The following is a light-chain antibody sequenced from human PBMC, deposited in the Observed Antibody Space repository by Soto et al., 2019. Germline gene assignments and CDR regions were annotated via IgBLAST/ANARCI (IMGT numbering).Light chain of an antibody. CDR3: MQGTHWPWT. CDR2: EVS. CDR1: QSLIHSDGNTY. J-gene: IGKJ1*01. V-gene: IGKV2-30*02. Sequence: DVVMTQSPLSLLVTLGQPASISCRSSQSLIHSDGNTYLSWFQQRPGQSPRRLIYEVSDRDSGVPDRFTGSGSGTDFTLKISRVEAEDVGVYYCMQGTHWPWTFGQGTEVEIK.